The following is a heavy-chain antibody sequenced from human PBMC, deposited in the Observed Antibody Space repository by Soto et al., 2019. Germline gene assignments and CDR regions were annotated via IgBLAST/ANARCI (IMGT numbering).Heavy chain of an antibody. J-gene: IGHJ4*02. Sequence: QVQLQESGPGLVKPSQTLSLTCTVSGGSISSGDYYWSWIRQPPGQGLAWIGYIYYSGSTYYNPSLKSRVTISVDASKNQFSLKLISVTAADTAVDYCATLGGRPYSSSYLDYWGQGTLVTVSS. CDR3: ATLGGRPYSSSYLDY. V-gene: IGHV4-30-4*01. D-gene: IGHD6-6*01. CDR2: IYYSGST. CDR1: GGSISSGDYY.